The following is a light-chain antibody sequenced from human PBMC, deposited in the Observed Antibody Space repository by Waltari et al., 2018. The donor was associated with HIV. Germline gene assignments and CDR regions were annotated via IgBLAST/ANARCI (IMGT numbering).Light chain of an antibody. V-gene: IGLV1-44*01. CDR3: ASWDDKLKGYV. Sequence: QSVVPQPPSASGAPGQTITISCYGRESNLGNNIVNWYQHLPGASPKLLIYSKDQRPSGVPDRISGSKSGTAASLAISGLQPEDEADYYCASWDDKLKGYVFGSGTKVTVL. CDR2: SKD. J-gene: IGLJ1*01. CDR1: ESNLGNNI.